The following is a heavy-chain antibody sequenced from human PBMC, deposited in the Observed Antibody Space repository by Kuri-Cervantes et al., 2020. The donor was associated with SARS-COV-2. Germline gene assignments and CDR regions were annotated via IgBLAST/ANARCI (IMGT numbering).Heavy chain of an antibody. Sequence: GGSLRLSCAASGFTFSSYNMNWVRQAPEKGLEWVSYISSSSSYKYYADSVKGRFTISRDKTKNSLYLQMNSLRAEDTAVYYCARGGHYTNGVSYGDYYFGLWGRGTLVTVSS. CDR1: GFTFSSYN. D-gene: IGHD2-8*01. J-gene: IGHJ2*01. V-gene: IGHV3-21*01. CDR3: ARGGHYTNGVSYGDYYFGL. CDR2: ISSSSSYK.